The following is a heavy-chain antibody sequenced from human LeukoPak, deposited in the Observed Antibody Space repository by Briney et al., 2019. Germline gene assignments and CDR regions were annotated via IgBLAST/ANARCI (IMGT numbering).Heavy chain of an antibody. CDR3: ARGFAYYYGSGSNKFDY. CDR2: INHSGST. CDR1: GGTFSGYY. D-gene: IGHD3-10*01. J-gene: IGHJ4*02. V-gene: IGHV4-34*01. Sequence: KASETLSPTCAVYGGTFSGYYWSWIRQPPGKGLEWIGEINHSGSTNYNPSLKSRVTISVDTSKNQFSLKLSSVTAADTAVYYCARGFAYYYGSGSNKFDYWGQGTLVTVSS.